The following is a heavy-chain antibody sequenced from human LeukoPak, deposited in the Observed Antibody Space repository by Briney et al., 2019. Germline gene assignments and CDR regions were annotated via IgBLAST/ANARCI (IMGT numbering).Heavy chain of an antibody. V-gene: IGHV3-30-3*01. CDR1: GFTFSSYA. J-gene: IGHJ4*02. D-gene: IGHD2-2*01. Sequence: PGGSLRLSCAASGFTFSSYAMHWVRQAPGKGLEWVAVISYDGSNKYYADSVKGRFTISRDNSKNTLYLQMNSLRAEDTAVYYCARDPPKSRSNIVLVPAANGDYWGQGTLVTVSS. CDR3: ARDPPKSRSNIVLVPAANGDY. CDR2: ISYDGSNK.